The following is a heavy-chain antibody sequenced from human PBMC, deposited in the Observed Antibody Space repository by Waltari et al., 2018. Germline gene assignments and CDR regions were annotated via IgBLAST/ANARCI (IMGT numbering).Heavy chain of an antibody. Sequence: QVQLVQSGAEVKKPGSSVKVSCKASGGTFSSYAISWVRTAPGQGLEWMGGIIPIFGTANYAQKFQGRVTITTDESTSTAYMELSSLRSEDTAVYYCARSYYYGSGSYFDIDYWGQGTLVTVSS. CDR2: IIPIFGTA. D-gene: IGHD3-10*01. CDR3: ARSYYYGSGSYFDIDY. CDR1: GGTFSSYA. J-gene: IGHJ4*02. V-gene: IGHV1-69*05.